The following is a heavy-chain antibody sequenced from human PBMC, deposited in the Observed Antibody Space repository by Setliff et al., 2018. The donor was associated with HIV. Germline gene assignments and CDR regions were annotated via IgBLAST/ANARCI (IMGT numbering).Heavy chain of an antibody. CDR2: IQTSGRT. J-gene: IGHJ4*02. Sequence: SETLSLTCTVSGGSISNYYWSWIRQPAGKGLEWIGRIQTSGRTNNNPSLKGRVTMSVDTSKNQFSLILTSVTAADTAVYYCARSSRVNCGGDCYLFDYWGQGTPVTVS. CDR1: GGSISNYY. D-gene: IGHD2-21*02. CDR3: ARSSRVNCGGDCYLFDY. V-gene: IGHV4-4*07.